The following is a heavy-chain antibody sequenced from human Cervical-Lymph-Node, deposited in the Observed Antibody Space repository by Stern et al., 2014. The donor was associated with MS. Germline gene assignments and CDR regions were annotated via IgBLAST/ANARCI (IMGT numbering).Heavy chain of an antibody. Sequence: DQLVESGAEVKKPGSSVRISCKASGGTFSSYAISWVRQAPGQGLEWMGGIIPMFGTANYAQKFQGRVTITADDSTTTAHMEVSSLRSEDTAVYYCASSVGELTPEAVWGQGTTVTVFS. D-gene: IGHD3-10*01. CDR2: IIPMFGTA. V-gene: IGHV1-69*01. CDR1: GGTFSSYA. CDR3: ASSVGELTPEAV. J-gene: IGHJ6*02.